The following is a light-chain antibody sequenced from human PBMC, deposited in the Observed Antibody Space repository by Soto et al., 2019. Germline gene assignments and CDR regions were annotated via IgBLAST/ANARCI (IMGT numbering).Light chain of an antibody. V-gene: IGKV1-5*01. Sequence: DIQMTQSPSTLSASVGDRITITCRASQSISTWLAWYQQKPGKAPKLLIYEVSRLESGVPSRFSASGSGTEFTLTISSLQPDDFATYYCQHYNAFSFFTFGQGTRLEIK. CDR2: EVS. J-gene: IGKJ5*01. CDR1: QSISTW. CDR3: QHYNAFSFFT.